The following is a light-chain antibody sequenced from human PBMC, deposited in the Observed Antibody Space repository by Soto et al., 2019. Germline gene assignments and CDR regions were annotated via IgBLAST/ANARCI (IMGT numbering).Light chain of an antibody. CDR1: QSVTSK. CDR2: GAS. CDR3: QQYGGSPIT. J-gene: IGKJ5*01. Sequence: EVVLAQSPGTLSLSPGEGASLSCGASQSVTSKLSWYQQKPGQAPRLLNSGASNRATGIPDRFSGSGSGTDFTLTISRLEPDDFALYFCQQYGGSPITLGLGTRLEIK. V-gene: IGKV3-20*01.